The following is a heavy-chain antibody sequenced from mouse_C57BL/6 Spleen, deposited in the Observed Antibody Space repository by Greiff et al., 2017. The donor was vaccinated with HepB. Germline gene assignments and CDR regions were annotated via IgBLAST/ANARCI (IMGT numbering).Heavy chain of an antibody. J-gene: IGHJ1*03. CDR3: ARAGDYSNFWYFDV. CDR1: GYTFTSYW. Sequence: VQLQQPGAELVMPGASVKLSCKASGYTFTSYWMHWVKQRPGQGLEWIGEIDPSDSYTNYNQKFKGKSTLTVDKSSSTAYMQLSSLTSEDSAVYYCARAGDYSNFWYFDVGGTGTTVTVSS. D-gene: IGHD2-5*01. CDR2: IDPSDSYT. V-gene: IGHV1-69*01.